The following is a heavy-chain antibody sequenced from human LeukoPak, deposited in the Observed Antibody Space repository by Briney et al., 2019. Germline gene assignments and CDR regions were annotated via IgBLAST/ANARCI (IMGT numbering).Heavy chain of an antibody. CDR1: GYTFTDYY. V-gene: IGHV1-2*02. D-gene: IGHD7-27*01. CDR3: ARDETGAADY. CDR2: INPNSGGT. J-gene: IGHJ4*02. Sequence: GASVKVSCKASGYTFTDYYMHWVRQAPGQALEWMGWINPNSGGTNYAQKFRGRVTMTRDTSVSTAYMELNRLTSDDTAVYYCARDETGAADYWGQGTLVTVSS.